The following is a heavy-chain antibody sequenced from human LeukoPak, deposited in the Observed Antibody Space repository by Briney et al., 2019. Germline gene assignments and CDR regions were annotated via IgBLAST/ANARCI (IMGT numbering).Heavy chain of an antibody. Sequence: PGGSLRLSCAASGFTFSTYAVNWVRQAPGKGLEWVSTISGSGDSTYYADSVKGRFTISRDNSKDTLYLQMSSVRVDDTAVYYCAREITVRGFDYWGQGTLVTVSS. D-gene: IGHD4-4*01. CDR2: ISGSGDST. CDR3: AREITVRGFDY. J-gene: IGHJ4*02. V-gene: IGHV3-23*01. CDR1: GFTFSTYA.